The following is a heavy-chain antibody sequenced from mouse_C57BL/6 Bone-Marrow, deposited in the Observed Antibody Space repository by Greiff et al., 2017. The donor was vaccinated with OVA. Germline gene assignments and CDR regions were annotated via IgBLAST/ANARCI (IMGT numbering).Heavy chain of an antibody. D-gene: IGHD2-4*01. V-gene: IGHV5-4*01. CDR1: GFTFSSYA. Sequence: EVQLQQSGGGLVKPGGSLKLSCAASGFTFSSYAMSWVRQTPEKRLEWVATISDGGSYTYYPDNVKGRFTISRDNAKNNLYLQMSHLKSEDTAMYYCARGPYDYDGVFFAYWGQGTLVTVSA. J-gene: IGHJ3*01. CDR3: ARGPYDYDGVFFAY. CDR2: ISDGGSYT.